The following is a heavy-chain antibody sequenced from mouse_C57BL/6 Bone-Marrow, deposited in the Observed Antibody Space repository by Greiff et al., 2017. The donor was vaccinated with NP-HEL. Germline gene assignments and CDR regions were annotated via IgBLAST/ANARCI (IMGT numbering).Heavy chain of an antibody. V-gene: IGHV5-15*04. Sequence: DVQLVESGGGLVQPGGSLKLSCAASGFTFSDYGMAWVRQAPRKGPEWVAFISNLAYSLYYADTVTGRFTISRENAKNTLYLEMSSLRSEDTAMYYCARRVVTTPYWYFDVWGTGTTVTVSS. D-gene: IGHD2-3*01. J-gene: IGHJ1*03. CDR3: ARRVVTTPYWYFDV. CDR1: GFTFSDYG. CDR2: ISNLAYSL.